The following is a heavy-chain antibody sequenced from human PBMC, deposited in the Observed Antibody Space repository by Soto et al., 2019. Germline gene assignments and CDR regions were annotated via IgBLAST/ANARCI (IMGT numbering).Heavy chain of an antibody. V-gene: IGHV3-73*01. J-gene: IGHJ4*02. CDR1: GFTFSGSA. CDR3: SRDDSDWFFN. D-gene: IGHD3-9*01. CDR2: IGSKGETYAT. Sequence: PGGSLRLSCAASGFTFSGSAMHWVRQASGKGLEWVGRIGSKGETYATAYAASVKGRFTISRDDSKNTAYLQMNSLESEDTAVYYCSRDDSDWFFNWGRGTLVTVSS.